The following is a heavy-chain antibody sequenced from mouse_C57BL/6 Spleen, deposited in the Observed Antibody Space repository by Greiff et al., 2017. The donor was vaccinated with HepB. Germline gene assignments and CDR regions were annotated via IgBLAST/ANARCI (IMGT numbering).Heavy chain of an antibody. CDR3: ARENWALYYFDY. J-gene: IGHJ2*01. D-gene: IGHD4-1*01. CDR2: INYDGSST. CDR1: GFTFSDYY. V-gene: IGHV5-16*01. Sequence: EVKLVESEGGLVQPGSSMKLSCTASGFTFSDYYMAWVRQVPEKGLEWVANINYDGSSTYYLDSLKSRFIISRDNAKNILYLQMSSLKSEDTATYYCARENWALYYFDYWGQGTTLTVSS.